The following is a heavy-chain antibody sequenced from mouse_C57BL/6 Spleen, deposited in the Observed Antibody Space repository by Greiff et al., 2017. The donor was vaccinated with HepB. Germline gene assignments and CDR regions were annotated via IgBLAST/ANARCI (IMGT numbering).Heavy chain of an antibody. Sequence: EVKLQQSGPELVKPGASVKISCKASGYSFTGYYMNWVKQSPEKSLEWIGEINPSTGGTTYNQKFKAKATLTVDKSSSTAYMQLKSLTSEDSAVYYCARSHYYGSSYSYYWGQGTTLTVSS. CDR3: ARSHYYGSSYSYY. CDR1: GYSFTGYY. D-gene: IGHD1-1*01. CDR2: INPSTGGT. J-gene: IGHJ2*01. V-gene: IGHV1-42*01.